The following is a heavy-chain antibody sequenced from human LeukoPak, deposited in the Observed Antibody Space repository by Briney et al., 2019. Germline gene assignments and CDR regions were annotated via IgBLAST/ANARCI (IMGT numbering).Heavy chain of an antibody. V-gene: IGHV4-30-4*01. Sequence: SENLSLTCTVSGGSISSGDYYWSWIRQPPGKGLEWIGYIYYSGSTYYNPSLKSRVTISVDTSKNQFSLKLSSVTAADTAVYYCARASPAPYCSGGSCYSADGDTGPFDYWGQGTLVTVSS. CDR3: ARASPAPYCSGGSCYSADGDTGPFDY. D-gene: IGHD2-15*01. J-gene: IGHJ4*02. CDR1: GGSISSGDYY. CDR2: IYYSGST.